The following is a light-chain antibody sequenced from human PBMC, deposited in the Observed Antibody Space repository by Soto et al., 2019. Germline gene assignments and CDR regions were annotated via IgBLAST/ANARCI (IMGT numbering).Light chain of an antibody. J-gene: IGKJ3*01. CDR1: QGVSSSL. CDR2: GAT. CDR3: QLYGDSLFT. Sequence: EIVLTQSPGTLSVSPGERASLSCRASQGVSSSLLAWYQQKPGQAPRVLIYGATSRATGIPDRFSGSVSGTDFTLTISRLEPEDFAVYYCQLYGDSLFTFGPGTKVDIK. V-gene: IGKV3-20*01.